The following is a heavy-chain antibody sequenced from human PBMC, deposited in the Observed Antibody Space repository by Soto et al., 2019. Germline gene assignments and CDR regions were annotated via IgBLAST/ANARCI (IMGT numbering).Heavy chain of an antibody. Sequence: GGSLRLSCAASGFTFSSYAMSWVRQAPGKGLEWVSAISGSGGSTYYADSVKGRFTISRDNSKNTLYLQMNSLRAEDTAVYYCARSHYYDTSGPWGQGTLVTVSS. CDR3: ARSHYYDTSGP. D-gene: IGHD3-22*01. CDR1: GFTFSSYA. J-gene: IGHJ5*02. CDR2: ISGSGGST. V-gene: IGHV3-23*01.